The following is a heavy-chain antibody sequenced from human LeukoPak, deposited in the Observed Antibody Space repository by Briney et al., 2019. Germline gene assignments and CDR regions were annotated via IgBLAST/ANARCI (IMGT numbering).Heavy chain of an antibody. D-gene: IGHD6-13*01. CDR1: GDSISSSNYY. CDR2: IYYSGST. J-gene: IGHJ5*02. V-gene: IGHV4-39*01. Sequence: SETLSLTCTVSGDSISSSNYYWDWIRQPPGKGLEWIGSIYYSGSTHYNPSLKSRVTISVDTSKNQFSLKLSSVTAADTAVYYCASLYSSSWYSAFDPWGQGTLVTVSS. CDR3: ASLYSSSWYSAFDP.